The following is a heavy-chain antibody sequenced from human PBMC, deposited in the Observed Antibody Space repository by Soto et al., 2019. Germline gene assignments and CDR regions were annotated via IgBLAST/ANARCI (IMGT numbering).Heavy chain of an antibody. J-gene: IGHJ4*02. V-gene: IGHV1-18*04. CDR2: ISAYNGNK. Sequence: QVQLVQSGSEVKKPGASVKVSCKTSGYTFIDYGISWVRQAPGQGPEWMGWISAYNGNKKYAERVQDRVTMTTDTSTNTAFMELRSLRSDDTAVYYCARQDYCTTSTCYTAPLAYWGQGTLVTVSS. CDR3: ARQDYCTTSTCYTAPLAY. CDR1: GYTFIDYG. D-gene: IGHD2-8*01.